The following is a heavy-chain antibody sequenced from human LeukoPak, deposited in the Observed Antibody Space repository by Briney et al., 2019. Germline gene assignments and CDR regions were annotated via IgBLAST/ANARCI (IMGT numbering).Heavy chain of an antibody. J-gene: IGHJ4*02. Sequence: GGSLRLSCAASGFTFSSYGMHWVRQAPGKGLEWVAVILYDGSYKYYTDSVKGRFTISRDNSKNTLYLQMNSLRAEDMAVYHCAKDRGVGSTLDYWGQGTLVTVSS. V-gene: IGHV3-30*18. CDR1: GFTFSSYG. D-gene: IGHD1-26*01. CDR3: AKDRGVGSTLDY. CDR2: ILYDGSYK.